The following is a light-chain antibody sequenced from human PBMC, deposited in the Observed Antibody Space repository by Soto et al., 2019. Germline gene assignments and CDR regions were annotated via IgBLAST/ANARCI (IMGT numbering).Light chain of an antibody. CDR1: QSISSW. Sequence: GDRVTITCRASQSISSWLAWYQQKPGRAPKLLIYDASSLESGVPSRFSGSGSGTEFTLTISSLQPDDFATYYCQQYDSYWTFGQGTKVEIK. J-gene: IGKJ1*01. CDR3: QQYDSYWT. V-gene: IGKV1-5*01. CDR2: DAS.